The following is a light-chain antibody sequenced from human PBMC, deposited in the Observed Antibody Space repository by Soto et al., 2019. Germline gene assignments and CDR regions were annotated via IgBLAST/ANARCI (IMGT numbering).Light chain of an antibody. Sequence: QSVLTQPPSASGTPGQRVTFACSGSSSNIGSNTVNWYQQLPGTAPKVLIYSNNQRPSGVPDRFSGSKSATSASLAISGLQSDDEAEYYCAAWDDSLNGVVFGGGTKLTVL. CDR1: SSNIGSNT. CDR3: AAWDDSLNGVV. V-gene: IGLV1-44*01. CDR2: SNN. J-gene: IGLJ2*01.